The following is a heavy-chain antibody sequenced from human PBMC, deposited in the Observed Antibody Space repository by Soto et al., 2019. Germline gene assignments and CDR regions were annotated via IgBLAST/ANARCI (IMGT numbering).Heavy chain of an antibody. D-gene: IGHD3-3*01. CDR1: GGSISSYY. J-gene: IGHJ5*02. Sequence: SETLSLTCTVSGGSISSYYWSWIRQPAGKGLEWIGRIYTSGSTNYSPSLKSRVTMSVDTSKNQFSLKLSSVTAADTAVYYCARELSPYYDFWSGYYPYNWFDPWGQGTPVTVSS. CDR2: IYTSGST. V-gene: IGHV4-4*07. CDR3: ARELSPYYDFWSGYYPYNWFDP.